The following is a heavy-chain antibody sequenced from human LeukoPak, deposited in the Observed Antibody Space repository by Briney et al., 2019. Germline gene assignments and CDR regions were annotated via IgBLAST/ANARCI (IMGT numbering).Heavy chain of an antibody. D-gene: IGHD5-24*01. CDR1: GFTFSSYS. J-gene: IGHJ4*02. Sequence: GGFLRLSCAASGFTFSSYSMNWVRQAPGKGLEWVSSISSSSSYIYYADSVKGRFTISRDNAKNSLYLQMNSLRAEDTAVYYCASEGRDGYNDPSDYWGQGTLVTVAS. CDR2: ISSSSSYI. V-gene: IGHV3-21*01. CDR3: ASEGRDGYNDPSDY.